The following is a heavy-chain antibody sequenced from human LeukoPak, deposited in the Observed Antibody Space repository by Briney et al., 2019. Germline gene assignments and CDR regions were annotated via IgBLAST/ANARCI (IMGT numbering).Heavy chain of an antibody. Sequence: GGSLRLSCAASGFTFSSYWMHWVRQAPGKGLVWVLGISTDGSRTIYADSVKGRFTISRDNAKNTLYLQMNSLRAEDTAVYYCASGGFLEWLCVFDYWGQGTLVTVSS. D-gene: IGHD3-3*01. CDR2: ISTDGSRT. J-gene: IGHJ4*02. V-gene: IGHV3-74*01. CDR3: ASGGFLEWLCVFDY. CDR1: GFTFSSYW.